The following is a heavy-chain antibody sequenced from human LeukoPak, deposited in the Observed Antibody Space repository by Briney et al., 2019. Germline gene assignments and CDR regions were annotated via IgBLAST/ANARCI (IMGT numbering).Heavy chain of an antibody. Sequence: SETLSLTCTVSGGSISSYYWSWIRQPPGEGLEWIGYIYYSGSTNYNPSLKSRVIISVDTSKNQFSLRLSSVTAADTAVYYCATWIRGNSYGYDHWGQGTLVTVSS. J-gene: IGHJ5*02. CDR2: IYYSGST. D-gene: IGHD5-18*01. V-gene: IGHV4-59*01. CDR1: GGSISSYY. CDR3: ATWIRGNSYGYDH.